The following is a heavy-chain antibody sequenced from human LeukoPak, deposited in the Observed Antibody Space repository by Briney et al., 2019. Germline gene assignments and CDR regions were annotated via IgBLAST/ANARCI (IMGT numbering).Heavy chain of an antibody. CDR3: ATEWAGATRRFEH. CDR1: GFTSSIYS. CDR2: VSYDGVDE. J-gene: IGHJ4*02. D-gene: IGHD1-26*01. Sequence: PGGSLRLSCTTTGFTSSIYSMHWVRQAPGKGLEWVAVVSYDGVDEYYADSVKGRFTIFRDNSKDTLYLQLNALTADDTAVYYCATEWAGATRRFEHWGQGTLVTVSS. V-gene: IGHV3-30*04.